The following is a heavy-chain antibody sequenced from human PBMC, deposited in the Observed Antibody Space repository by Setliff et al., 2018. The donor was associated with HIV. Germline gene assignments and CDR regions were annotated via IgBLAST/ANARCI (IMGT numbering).Heavy chain of an antibody. CDR3: ARTAIDYYESSGYYHDAFDT. D-gene: IGHD3-22*01. J-gene: IGHJ3*02. V-gene: IGHV4-39*01. Sequence: SETLSLTCTASGGSISSNSYSWGWIRQPPGKGLEWIGSIYHSGSTYNNPSLKSRVTTSVDTSKNQFSLKLTSVTAADTAVYYCARTAIDYYESSGYYHDAFDTWGRGSMVTVSS. CDR2: IYHSGST. CDR1: GGSISSNSYS.